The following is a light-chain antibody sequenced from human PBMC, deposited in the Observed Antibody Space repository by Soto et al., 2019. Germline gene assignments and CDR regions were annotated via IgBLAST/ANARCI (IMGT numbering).Light chain of an antibody. V-gene: IGLV2-14*01. J-gene: IGLJ2*01. Sequence: QSALPQPASVSGSPGQSITISCTGTNSDVGGFNYVSWYQQHPDKAPKLIIFDVTDRPSGVSNRFSGSKSGNTAYLTISGLQSEDEAEYYCCSYTSRSTLVFGGGTKLTVL. CDR3: CSYTSRSTLV. CDR2: DVT. CDR1: NSDVGGFNY.